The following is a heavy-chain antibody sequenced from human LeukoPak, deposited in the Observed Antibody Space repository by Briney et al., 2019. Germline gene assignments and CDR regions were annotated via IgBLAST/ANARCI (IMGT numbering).Heavy chain of an antibody. CDR1: GGTFSSYA. V-gene: IGHV1-69*05. CDR3: ARDGYYDSSGSLNPRDY. Sequence: SVKVSCKASGGTFSSYAISWVRQAPGQGLEWMGGIIPIFGTANYAQKFQGRATITTDESTSTAYMELSSLRSEDTAVYYCARDGYYDSSGSLNPRDYWGQGTLVTVSS. J-gene: IGHJ4*02. CDR2: IIPIFGTA. D-gene: IGHD3-22*01.